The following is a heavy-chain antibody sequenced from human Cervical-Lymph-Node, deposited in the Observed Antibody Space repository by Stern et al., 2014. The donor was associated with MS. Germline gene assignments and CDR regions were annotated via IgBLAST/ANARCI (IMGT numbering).Heavy chain of an antibody. CDR2: ISPSAGSA. V-gene: IGHV1-46*01. CDR3: ARISVAGTFDY. D-gene: IGHD6-19*01. J-gene: IGHJ4*02. CDR1: GYTFTTYF. Sequence: QVQLVQSGTEVKKPGASVKVSCMASGYTFTTYFMHWVRQAPGQAMEWMGIISPSAGSATYAQKFQGRVTMTRDTSTSTCYMELNSLRSEDTAVYYCARISVAGTFDYWGQGTLVIVSS.